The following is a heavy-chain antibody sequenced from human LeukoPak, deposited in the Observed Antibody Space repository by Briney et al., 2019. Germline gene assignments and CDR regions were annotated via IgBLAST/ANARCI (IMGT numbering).Heavy chain of an antibody. V-gene: IGHV4-30-2*01. CDR1: GGSISSGGYS. CDR2: IYHSGST. Sequence: PSETLSLTCAVSGGSISSGGYSWSWIRQPPGKGLEWIGYIYHSGSTYYNPSLKSRVTISVDRSKNQFSLKLSSVTAADTAVYYCARERRGYGAVNDAFDIWGQGTMVTVSS. D-gene: IGHD5-12*01. J-gene: IGHJ3*02. CDR3: ARERRGYGAVNDAFDI.